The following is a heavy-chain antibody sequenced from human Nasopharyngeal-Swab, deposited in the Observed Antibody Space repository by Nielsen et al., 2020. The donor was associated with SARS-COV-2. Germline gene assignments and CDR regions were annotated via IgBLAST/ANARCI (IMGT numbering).Heavy chain of an antibody. D-gene: IGHD3/OR15-3a*01. V-gene: IGHV3-30-3*01. CDR1: GFSFSSYS. CDR3: ARDRESIFWSGYSFDY. CDR2: MSNDGTNE. J-gene: IGHJ4*02. Sequence: GGSLRLSCVASGFSFSSYSMHWVRQAPGKGLEWVAVMSNDGTNEYYVDSVKGRFSTSRDNSKDTVYLQMASLKPEDTAVYYCARDRESIFWSGYSFDYWGQGILVTVSS.